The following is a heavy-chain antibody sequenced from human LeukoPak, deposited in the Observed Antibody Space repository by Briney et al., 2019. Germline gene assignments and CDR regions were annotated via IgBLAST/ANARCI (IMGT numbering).Heavy chain of an antibody. V-gene: IGHV3-7*03. CDR1: GFTFSNDW. J-gene: IGHJ4*02. CDR3: AKDRTRQAY. D-gene: IGHD3-3*01. Sequence: GGSLRLSCAASGFTFSNDWMSWVRQTPRKGLEWVANIKEDGSDKYYVDSLKGRFTISRDNAKNSLYLQMNSLRAEDTAVYYCAKDRTRQAYWGQGTLVTVSS. CDR2: IKEDGSDK.